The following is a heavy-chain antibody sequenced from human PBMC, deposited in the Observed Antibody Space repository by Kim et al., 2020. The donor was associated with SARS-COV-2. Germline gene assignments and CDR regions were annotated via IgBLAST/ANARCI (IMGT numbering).Heavy chain of an antibody. D-gene: IGHD3-9*01. Sequence: ASVKVSCKASGYTFTSYAMNWVRQAPGQGLEWMGWINTNTGNPTYAQGFTGRFVFSLDTSVSTAYLQISSLKAEDTAVYYCARERPDYDILTGYYLGLHDAFDIWGQGTMVTVSS. V-gene: IGHV7-4-1*02. CDR1: GYTFTSYA. J-gene: IGHJ3*02. CDR2: INTNTGNP. CDR3: ARERPDYDILTGYYLGLHDAFDI.